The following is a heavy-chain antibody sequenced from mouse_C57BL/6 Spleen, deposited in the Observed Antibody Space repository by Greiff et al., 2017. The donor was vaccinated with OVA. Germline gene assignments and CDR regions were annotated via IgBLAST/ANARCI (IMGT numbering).Heavy chain of an antibody. CDR2: IYPGSGST. Sequence: QVQLQQPGAELVKPGASVKMSCKASGYTFTSYWITWVKQRPGQGLEWIGDIYPGSGSTNYNEKFKSKATLTVDTSSSTAYMQLSSLTSEDSAVYYCARRTTVVSNFDYWGQGTTLTVSS. CDR1: GYTFTSYW. CDR3: ARRTTVVSNFDY. D-gene: IGHD1-1*01. V-gene: IGHV1-55*01. J-gene: IGHJ2*01.